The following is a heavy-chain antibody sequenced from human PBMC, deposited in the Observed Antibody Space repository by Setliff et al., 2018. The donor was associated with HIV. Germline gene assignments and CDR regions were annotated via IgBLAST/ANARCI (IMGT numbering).Heavy chain of an antibody. V-gene: IGHV4-4*09. CDR1: GGSISTFY. Sequence: SETLSLTCTVSGGSISTFYWSWIRQPPGKGLEWIGYTYTGGSTNYNPSLKRRVTMSIDTSKNQFSLKLNSVTAADTAIYYCARMDITGTWRWFDPWGLGTLVTVSS. J-gene: IGHJ5*02. D-gene: IGHD1-7*01. CDR3: ARMDITGTWRWFDP. CDR2: TYTGGST.